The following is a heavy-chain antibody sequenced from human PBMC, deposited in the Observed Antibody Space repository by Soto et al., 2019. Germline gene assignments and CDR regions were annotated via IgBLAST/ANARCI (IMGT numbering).Heavy chain of an antibody. J-gene: IGHJ4*02. Sequence: GGSLRLSCAASGFTFSSYAMSWVRQAPGKGLEWVSAISGSGCSTYYADSVKGRFTISRDNSKNTLYLQMNSLRAEDTAVYYCAKDDGYCSGGSCVVNYFDYWGQGTLVTVSS. CDR1: GFTFSSYA. D-gene: IGHD2-15*01. CDR2: ISGSGCST. V-gene: IGHV3-23*01. CDR3: AKDDGYCSGGSCVVNYFDY.